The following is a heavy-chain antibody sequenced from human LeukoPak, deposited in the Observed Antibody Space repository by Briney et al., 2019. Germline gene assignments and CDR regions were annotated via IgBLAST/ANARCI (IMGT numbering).Heavy chain of an antibody. CDR3: ATTTSGGDAFDI. CDR1: GYSISSGYY. D-gene: IGHD1-26*01. Sequence: SETLSLTCTVSGYSISSGYYWGWIRQPPGKGLEWIGSIYYSGSTYYNPSLKSRVTISVDTSNNQFSLNLRSVTAADTAVYYCATTTSGGDAFDIWGQGTMVTVSS. CDR2: IYYSGST. V-gene: IGHV4-38-2*02. J-gene: IGHJ3*02.